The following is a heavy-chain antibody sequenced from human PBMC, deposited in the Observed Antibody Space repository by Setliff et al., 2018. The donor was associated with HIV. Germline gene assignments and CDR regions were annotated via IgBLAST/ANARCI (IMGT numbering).Heavy chain of an antibody. CDR3: ARVGTYYYDSSGYYDY. D-gene: IGHD3-22*01. J-gene: IGHJ4*02. Sequence: KPSETLSLTCTVSGGSISSGDYYWSWIRQPPGKGLEWIGYIYYSGSTYYNPSLKSRVTISVDTSKNQFSLKLSSVTAADTAVYYCARVGTYYYDSSGYYDYWGQGTLVTVSS. V-gene: IGHV4-30-4*08. CDR2: IYYSGST. CDR1: GGSISSGDYY.